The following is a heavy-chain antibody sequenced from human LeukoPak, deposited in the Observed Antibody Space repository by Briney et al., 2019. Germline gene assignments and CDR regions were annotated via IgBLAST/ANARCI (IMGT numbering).Heavy chain of an antibody. CDR1: GGSISSSTYY. Sequence: RTSETLSLTCIVSGGSISSSTYYWGWIRQPPGKGLEWIGNIYHSGNTYYNPSLKSRVTISVDTSKHQFSLKLSSVTAADTAVYYCARALGTTRKGWFDPWGQGTLVTVSS. J-gene: IGHJ5*02. CDR2: IYHSGNT. CDR3: ARALGTTRKGWFDP. V-gene: IGHV4-39*07. D-gene: IGHD4-11*01.